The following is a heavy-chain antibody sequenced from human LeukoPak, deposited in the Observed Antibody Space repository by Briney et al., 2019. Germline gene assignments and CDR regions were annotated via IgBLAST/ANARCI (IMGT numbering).Heavy chain of an antibody. CDR1: GYTFTGYY. CDR3: ARDGWSGYYVYYYYGMDV. V-gene: IGHV1-46*01. Sequence: ASVKVSCKASGYTFTGYYMHWVRQAPGQGLEWMGIINPSGGSTSYAQKFQGRVTMTRDTSTSTVYMELSSLRSEDTAVYYCARDGWSGYYVYYYYGMDVWGQGTTVTVSS. J-gene: IGHJ6*02. D-gene: IGHD3-3*01. CDR2: INPSGGST.